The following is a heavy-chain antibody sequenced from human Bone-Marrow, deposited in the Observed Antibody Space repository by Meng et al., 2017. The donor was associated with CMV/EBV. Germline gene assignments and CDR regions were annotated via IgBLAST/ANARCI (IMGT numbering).Heavy chain of an antibody. CDR1: GGSFSGYY. J-gene: IGHJ6*02. D-gene: IGHD2-2*02. CDR2: INHSGST. CDR3: ARLPAAIPSYYYYGMDV. V-gene: IGHV4-34*01. Sequence: SEPLSLTCAVYGGSFSGYYWSWIRQPPGKGLEWIGEINHSGSTNYNPSLKSRVTISVDTSKNQFSLKLSSVTAADTAVYYCARLPAAIPSYYYYGMDVWGQGTTVTVSS.